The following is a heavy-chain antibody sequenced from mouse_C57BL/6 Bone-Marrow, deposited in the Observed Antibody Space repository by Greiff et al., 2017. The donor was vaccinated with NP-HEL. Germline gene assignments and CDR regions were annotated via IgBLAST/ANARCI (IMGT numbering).Heavy chain of an antibody. D-gene: IGHD3-3*01. CDR3: GGGGGGRAPAY. V-gene: IGHV1-52*01. J-gene: IGHJ3*01. Sequence: QVQLQQPGAELVRPGSSVKLSCKASGYTFTSYWMHWVKQRPIQGLEWIGNIDPSDSETHYNQKFKDKATLTVDTSSSTAYMQLSSLTSEDSAVYYCGGGGGGRAPAYWGQGTLVTVSA. CDR1: GYTFTSYW. CDR2: IDPSDSET.